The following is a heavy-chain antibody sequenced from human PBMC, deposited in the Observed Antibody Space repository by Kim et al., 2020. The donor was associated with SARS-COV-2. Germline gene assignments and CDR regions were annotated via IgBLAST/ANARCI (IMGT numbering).Heavy chain of an antibody. V-gene: IGHV1-69*13. Sequence: SVKVSCKASGGTFSSYAISWVRQAPGQGLEWMGGIIPIFGTANYAQKFQGRVTITADESTSTAYMELSSLRSEDTAVYYCARAYYNAIKVYPNMVRGNRGYYYYGMDVWGQGTTVTVSS. J-gene: IGHJ6*02. CDR3: ARAYYNAIKVYPNMVRGNRGYYYYGMDV. D-gene: IGHD3-10*01. CDR1: GGTFSSYA. CDR2: IIPIFGTA.